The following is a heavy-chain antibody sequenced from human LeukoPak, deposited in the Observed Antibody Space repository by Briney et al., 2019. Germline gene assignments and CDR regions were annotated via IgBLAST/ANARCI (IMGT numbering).Heavy chain of an antibody. Sequence: ASVKVSCKASGYTFTGYYMHWVRQAPGQGLEWMGWINPNSGGTNYAQKFQGRVTMTRDTSISTAYMELSRLRSDDTAVYYCARGDGYVWGSYRSYDAFDIWGQGTMVTVSS. CDR2: INPNSGGT. J-gene: IGHJ3*02. D-gene: IGHD3-16*02. V-gene: IGHV1-2*02. CDR1: GYTFTGYY. CDR3: ARGDGYVWGSYRSYDAFDI.